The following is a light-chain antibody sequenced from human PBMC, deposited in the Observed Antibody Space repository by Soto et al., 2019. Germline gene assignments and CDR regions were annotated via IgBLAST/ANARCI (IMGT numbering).Light chain of an antibody. Sequence: EIVMTQSPATLSVSPGARATLSCRASQNIDSNLVWYQQKPGQSPRLLIFRASTRATAIPARFSGSGSGTEFTLTISSLQSEDFAVYYCQQYHHWPPITFGQGTRLEIK. J-gene: IGKJ5*01. CDR2: RAS. CDR1: QNIDSN. CDR3: QQYHHWPPIT. V-gene: IGKV3-15*01.